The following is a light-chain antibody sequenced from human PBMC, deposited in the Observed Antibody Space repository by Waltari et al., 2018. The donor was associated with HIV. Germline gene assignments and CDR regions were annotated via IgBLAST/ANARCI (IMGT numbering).Light chain of an antibody. CDR3: QQRSNWPPNT. CDR1: QSVSSY. CDR2: DAS. J-gene: IGKJ4*01. Sequence: EIVLTQSPATLSLSPGERATLSCRASQSVSSYLAWYQQKPGQAPRLLIYDASNRATGIPARFSGSGSGTDFTLTISSLEPEDFAVYYCQQRSNWPPNTFGGGTKVEIK. V-gene: IGKV3-11*01.